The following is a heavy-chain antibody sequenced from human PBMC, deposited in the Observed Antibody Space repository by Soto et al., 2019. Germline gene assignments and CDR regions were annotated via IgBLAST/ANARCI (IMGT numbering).Heavy chain of an antibody. D-gene: IGHD3-10*01. J-gene: IGHJ5*02. V-gene: IGHV3-74*01. CDR3: ARVVLASGSFDP. CDR2: INSDGSST. CDR1: GFTFSSYW. Sequence: EVQLVESGGGLVQPGGSLRLSCAASGFTFSSYWMHWVRQDPGKGLVWVSRINSDGSSTSYADSVKGRFTISRDNAKNTLYLQMNSLRAEDTAVYYCARVVLASGSFDPWGQGTLVTVSS.